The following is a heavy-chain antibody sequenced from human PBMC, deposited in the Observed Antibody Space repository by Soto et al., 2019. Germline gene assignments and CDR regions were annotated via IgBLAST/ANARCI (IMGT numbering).Heavy chain of an antibody. Sequence: SETLSLTCTVSGGSISSGGYYWSWIRQHPGKGLEWIGYIYYSGSTYYKPSLKSRVTISVDTSKNQFSLKLSSVTAADTAVYYCARSPIAAAEVDYYYYDGMDVWGQGTTVTVSS. CDR3: ARSPIAAAEVDYYYYDGMDV. D-gene: IGHD6-13*01. J-gene: IGHJ6*02. CDR2: IYYSGST. CDR1: GGSISSGGYY. V-gene: IGHV4-31*03.